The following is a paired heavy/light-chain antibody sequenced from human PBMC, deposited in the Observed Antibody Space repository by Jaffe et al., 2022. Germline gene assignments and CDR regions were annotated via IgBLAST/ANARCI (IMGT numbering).Heavy chain of an antibody. V-gene: IGHV1-3*01. CDR2: INPGNGNT. CDR3: ARDGGFYHYYMDV. D-gene: IGHD2-21*02. CDR1: GYTFTTHA. Sequence: QVQLVQSGAEVKKPGASVKVSCEASGYTFTTHALHWVRQAPGQSLEWMAWINPGNGNTEYSDKFQGRVTITRDTSASTAYMELTSLKSEDTAVYYCARDGGFYHYYMDVWGTGTTVTVSS. J-gene: IGHJ6*03.
Light chain of an antibody. Sequence: EIVLTQSPGTLSLSPGERVSLSCRASENVQRSYVAWYQQKPGQAPRLVIFGASTRATGIPDRFSGSGSGTDFTLTISRLEPEDFAVYYCQQYGNSRPLTFGGGTKLEI. CDR1: ENVQRSY. J-gene: IGKJ4*01. CDR2: GAS. CDR3: QQYGNSRPLT. V-gene: IGKV3-20*01.